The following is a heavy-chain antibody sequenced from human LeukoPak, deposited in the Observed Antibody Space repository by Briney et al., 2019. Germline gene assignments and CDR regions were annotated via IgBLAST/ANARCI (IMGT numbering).Heavy chain of an antibody. CDR2: IYYSGST. J-gene: IGHJ4*02. CDR1: GGSIGSSSYY. Sequence: PSETLSLTCTVSGGSIGSSSYYWGWIRQPPGKGLEWIGSIYYSGSTYYNPSLKSRVTVSVDTSKNQFSLKLSSVTAADTAVYYCARLDTYYYDNKYYFDYWGQGTLVTVSS. V-gene: IGHV4-39*01. CDR3: ARLDTYYYDNKYYFDY. D-gene: IGHD3-22*01.